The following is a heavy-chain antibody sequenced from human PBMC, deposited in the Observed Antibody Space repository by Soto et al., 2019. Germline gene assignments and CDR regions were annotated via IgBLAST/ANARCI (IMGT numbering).Heavy chain of an antibody. V-gene: IGHV3-15*01. CDR3: VWGDRFI. CDR1: GFTFANAW. J-gene: IGHJ3*02. Sequence: EVQLVESGGGVVKPGGSLRLSCNTSGFTFANAWMSWIRQAPGKGLEWIGRITSKSDGGTTDYIAPVEGRFIVSREDSKNTLYLQMSGLKPEDTGVYYCVWGDRFIWGRGREVIVSS. D-gene: IGHD3-16*01. CDR2: ITSKSDGGTT.